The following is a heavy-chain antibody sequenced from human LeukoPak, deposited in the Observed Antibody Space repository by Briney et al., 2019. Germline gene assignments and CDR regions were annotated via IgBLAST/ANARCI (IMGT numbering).Heavy chain of an antibody. CDR2: INPSDGST. Sequence: ASVKVSCKASGDSLTKYYIHWVRQAPGQGLEWRVIINPSDGSTTYTQKFQGRVTMTTDTSTSTVNMVLSSLRSEDTAVYYCAPSVRSGGSYYFDYWGQGTLVTVSS. J-gene: IGHJ4*02. V-gene: IGHV1-46*01. D-gene: IGHD2-15*01. CDR3: APSVRSGGSYYFDY. CDR1: GDSLTKYY.